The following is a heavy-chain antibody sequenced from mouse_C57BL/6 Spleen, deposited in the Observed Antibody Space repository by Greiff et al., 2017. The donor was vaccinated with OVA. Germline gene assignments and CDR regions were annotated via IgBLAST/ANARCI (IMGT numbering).Heavy chain of an antibody. CDR2: IYPGDGDT. CDR3: ARGVVAGDRFDY. D-gene: IGHD1-1*01. V-gene: IGHV1-82*01. CDR1: GYAFSSYW. J-gene: IGHJ2*01. Sequence: QVQLQQSGPELVKPGASVKISCKASGYAFSSYWMNWVKQRPGKGLEWIGRIYPGDGDTNYNGKFKGKATLTADKSSSTAYMQLSSLTAEDSAVYFCARGVVAGDRFDYWGQGTTLTVSS.